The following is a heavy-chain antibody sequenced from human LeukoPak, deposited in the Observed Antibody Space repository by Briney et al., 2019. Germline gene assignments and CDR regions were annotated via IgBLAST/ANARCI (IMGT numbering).Heavy chain of an antibody. D-gene: IGHD3-3*01. CDR3: ARDQYDTWSRRGNFDS. Sequence: TGGSLRLSCAVSGFTFSSYWMTWVRQAPGKGLEWVANIKLDGSEKNYVDSVKGRFTISRDNTKNSLYLQMNSLRVEDTAVFYCARDQYDTWSRRGNFDSWGQGTLVIVSS. CDR1: GFTFSSYW. V-gene: IGHV3-7*03. CDR2: IKLDGSEK. J-gene: IGHJ4*02.